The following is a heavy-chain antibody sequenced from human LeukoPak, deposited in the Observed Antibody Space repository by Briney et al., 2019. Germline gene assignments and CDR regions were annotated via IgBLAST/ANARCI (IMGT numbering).Heavy chain of an antibody. CDR2: IRSKAYGGTT. D-gene: IGHD3-22*01. CDR1: GFTFGDYA. CDR3: AKDGYYYDSSAYYVIYYFDS. J-gene: IGHJ4*02. Sequence: GGSLRLSCTASGFTFGDYAMSWVRQAPGKGLEWVGFIRSKAYGGTTEYAASVKGRFTISRDNFKNTLYLQMNSLRAEDTAVYYCAKDGYYYDSSAYYVIYYFDSWGQGTLVTVSS. V-gene: IGHV3-49*04.